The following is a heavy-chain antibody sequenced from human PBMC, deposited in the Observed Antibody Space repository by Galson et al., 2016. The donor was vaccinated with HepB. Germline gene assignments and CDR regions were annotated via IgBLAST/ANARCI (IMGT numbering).Heavy chain of an antibody. D-gene: IGHD3-22*01. J-gene: IGHJ3*02. V-gene: IGHV3-48*02. Sequence: LEWISYISITSTTKYYADSAKGRFTISRDNAKNSLYLQMNSLRDEDTAVYYCARDDRWYYYDSSGYYYGAFDMWGQGTMVAVSS. CDR2: ISITSTTK. CDR3: ARDDRWYYYDSSGYYYGAFDM.